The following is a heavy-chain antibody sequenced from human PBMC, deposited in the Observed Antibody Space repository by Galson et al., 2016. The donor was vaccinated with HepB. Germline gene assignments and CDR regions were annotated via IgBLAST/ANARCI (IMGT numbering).Heavy chain of an antibody. J-gene: IGHJ4*02. CDR1: GFTFSDYY. V-gene: IGHV3-11*04. CDR3: ARVDLYNKPTGY. D-gene: IGHD1-1*01. Sequence: SLRLSCAASGFTFSDYYMSWIRQAPGKGLDWVSYISSGGSIRYYADSVKGRFTISRDSAKNSLYLQMNSLRAEDTAVYYCARVDLYNKPTGYWGQGTLVTVSS. CDR2: ISSGGSIR.